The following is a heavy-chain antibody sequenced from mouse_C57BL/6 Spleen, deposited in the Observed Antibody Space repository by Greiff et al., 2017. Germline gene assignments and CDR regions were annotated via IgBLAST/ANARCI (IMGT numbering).Heavy chain of an antibody. CDR3: TRGGIFYYGSSSLYAMDY. V-gene: IGHV5-9-1*02. D-gene: IGHD1-1*01. J-gene: IGHJ4*01. Sequence: EVPGVESGEGLVKPGGSLKLSCAASGFTFSSYAMSWVRQTPEKRLEWVAYISSGGDYIYYADTVKGRFTISRDNARNTLDLQMSSLKSEDTAMYYCTRGGIFYYGSSSLYAMDYWGQGTSVTVSS. CDR2: ISSGGDYI. CDR1: GFTFSSYA.